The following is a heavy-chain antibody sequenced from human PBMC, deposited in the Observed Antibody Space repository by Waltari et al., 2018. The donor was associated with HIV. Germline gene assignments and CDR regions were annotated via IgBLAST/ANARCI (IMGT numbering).Heavy chain of an antibody. V-gene: IGHV3-9*01. CDR1: GFTFDDYA. J-gene: IGHJ4*02. Sequence: EVQLVESGGDLVQPGRSLRLSCAASGFTFDDYAMQWVRQAPGKGLEEDTDINWKIENIFYAASVKCRFTISRDHAKNSLYLQMNSLRPEDTALYYCATAYDSSGYQYYFDYWGQGTLVTVSS. CDR3: ATAYDSSGYQYYFDY. D-gene: IGHD3-22*01. CDR2: INWKIENI.